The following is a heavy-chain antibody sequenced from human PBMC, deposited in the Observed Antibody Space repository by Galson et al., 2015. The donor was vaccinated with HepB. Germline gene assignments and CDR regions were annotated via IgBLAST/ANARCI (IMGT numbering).Heavy chain of an antibody. J-gene: IGHJ4*02. Sequence: SVKVSCKASGGTFSSYAISWVRQAPGQGLEWMGGIIPIFGTANYAQKFQGRVTITADESTSTAYMELSSLRSEDTAVYYCAGDRYCGGDCYDPDWGYWGQGTLVTVSS. CDR1: GGTFSSYA. D-gene: IGHD2-21*01. CDR3: AGDRYCGGDCYDPDWGY. V-gene: IGHV1-69*13. CDR2: IIPIFGTA.